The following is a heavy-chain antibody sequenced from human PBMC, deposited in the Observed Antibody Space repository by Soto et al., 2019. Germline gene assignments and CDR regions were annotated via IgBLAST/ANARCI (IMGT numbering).Heavy chain of an antibody. CDR2: ISHSGRT. D-gene: IGHD2-2*01. J-gene: IGHJ4*02. Sequence: QVQLKQWGAGLLKPSETLSLTCAVYGGSFSGYFWTWIRQSPGKGLQWIGEISHSGRTNYNTSLNARVTISIDTSNEQFSLTLTSVTVADTAVYYCARGPGYCTTTSCRRGYVYWGQVTLVTVSS. V-gene: IGHV4-34*02. CDR1: GGSFSGYF. CDR3: ARGPGYCTTTSCRRGYVY.